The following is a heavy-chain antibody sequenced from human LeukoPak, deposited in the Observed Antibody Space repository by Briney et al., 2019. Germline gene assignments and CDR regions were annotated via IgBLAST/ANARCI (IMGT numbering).Heavy chain of an antibody. CDR1: GGSISSHY. CDR3: ARDLVTVTKGFDI. J-gene: IGHJ3*02. D-gene: IGHD4-17*01. Sequence: SETLSLTCTVSGGSISSHYWTWIRQSPGTGLEWIGYISHIGRTNYNPSLKSRVTISIDTSKNQFSLKLSSVTAADTAVYYCARDLVTVTKGFDIWGQGTMVSVSS. CDR2: ISHIGRT. V-gene: IGHV4-59*11.